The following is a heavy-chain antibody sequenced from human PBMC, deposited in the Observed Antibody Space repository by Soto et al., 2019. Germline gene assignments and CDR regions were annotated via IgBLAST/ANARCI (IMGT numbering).Heavy chain of an antibody. D-gene: IGHD3-10*01. CDR2: IYHSGTT. CDR3: AKVKWFGESGFGY. Sequence: SETLSLTCTVSGGSISSGGYYWSWIRQHPGKGLEWIGYIYHSGTTYYNPSLKSRVTISVDTSKNQFSLKLTSVTAADTAVYYCAKVKWFGESGFGYWGQGTLVTVSS. J-gene: IGHJ4*02. CDR1: GGSISSGGYY. V-gene: IGHV4-31*03.